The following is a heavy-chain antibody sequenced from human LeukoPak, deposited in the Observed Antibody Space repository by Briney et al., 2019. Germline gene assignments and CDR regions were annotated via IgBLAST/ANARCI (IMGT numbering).Heavy chain of an antibody. CDR2: IKQDGSEK. CDR1: GFSFSSHW. CDR3: ARLWFGESFLDY. D-gene: IGHD3-10*01. J-gene: IGHJ4*02. Sequence: GGSLRLSCVGSGFSFSSHWMNWVRQAPGKGLEWVANIKQDGSEKYYVDSVKGRFTISRDNAKNSLYLQMNSLRAEDTAVYYCARLWFGESFLDYWGQGTLVTVSS. V-gene: IGHV3-7*01.